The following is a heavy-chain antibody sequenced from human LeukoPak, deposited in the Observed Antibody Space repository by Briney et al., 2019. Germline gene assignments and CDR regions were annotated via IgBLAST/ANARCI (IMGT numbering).Heavy chain of an antibody. V-gene: IGHV3-23*01. CDR1: GFTFSNYA. Sequence: GGSLRLSCAASGFTFSNYAMSWVRQAPGKGLEWVSGISDSGGATYYADSMKGRFTISRDNSKNTLYLQMNSLRAEDTAVYYCAKSTGGSCYSGSGYWGQGTLVTVSS. CDR3: AKSTGGSCYSGSGY. J-gene: IGHJ4*02. D-gene: IGHD2-15*01. CDR2: ISDSGGAT.